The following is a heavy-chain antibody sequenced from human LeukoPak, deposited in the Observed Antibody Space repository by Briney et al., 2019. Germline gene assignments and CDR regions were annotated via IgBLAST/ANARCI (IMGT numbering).Heavy chain of an antibody. V-gene: IGHV4-39*01. CDR2: IYYSGTA. CDR3: ARQASDYYYYYMDV. CDR1: GTSISSSAYY. J-gene: IGHJ6*03. Sequence: SETLSLTCTVSGTSISSSAYYWGWIRQVPGKGLEWIGSIYYSGTAYYNPSIESRVTISEDTSRSRFSLMLTSVTAADTAVYYCARQASDYYYYYMDVWGQGTTVIVAS.